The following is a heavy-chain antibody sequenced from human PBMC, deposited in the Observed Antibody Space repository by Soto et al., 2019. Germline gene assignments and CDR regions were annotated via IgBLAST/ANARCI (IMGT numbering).Heavy chain of an antibody. CDR1: GFTFSSYA. Sequence: HPGGSLRLSCAASGFTFSSYAMHWVRQAPGKGLEWVAVISYDGSNKYYADSVKGRFTISRDNSKNTLYLQMNSLRAEDTAVYYCARPSGYYYYFDYWGQGTLVTVSS. J-gene: IGHJ4*02. CDR2: ISYDGSNK. CDR3: ARPSGYYYYFDY. V-gene: IGHV3-30-3*01. D-gene: IGHD3-22*01.